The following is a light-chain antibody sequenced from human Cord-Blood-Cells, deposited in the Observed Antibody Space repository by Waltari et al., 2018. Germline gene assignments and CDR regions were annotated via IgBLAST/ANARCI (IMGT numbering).Light chain of an antibody. CDR3: QQYYSTPWT. CDR1: QSVLYSSNNKNY. J-gene: IGKJ1*01. Sequence: DIVMTQSPDSLAVSLGERATINCKSSQSVLYSSNNKNYLAWYQQKPGQPPKLLIYWASTRESGVPDRFSGSGSAKDFTLTSSSLQAEDVAVYYCQQYYSTPWTFGQGTKVEIK. CDR2: WAS. V-gene: IGKV4-1*01.